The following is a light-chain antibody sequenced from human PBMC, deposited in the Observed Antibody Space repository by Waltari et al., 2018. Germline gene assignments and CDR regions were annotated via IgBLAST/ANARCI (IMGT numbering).Light chain of an antibody. CDR3: QQYNNWPLYT. CDR2: GAF. Sequence: EIVMTQSPATLSRSPGATVTLSCRASQSISSNLAWFQQKPGQAPRLLIYGAFTRATGIPARFSGSGSGTDFTLTISSLQSEDFAVYYCQQYNNWPLYTFGQGTKLEI. CDR1: QSISSN. J-gene: IGKJ2*01. V-gene: IGKV3-15*01.